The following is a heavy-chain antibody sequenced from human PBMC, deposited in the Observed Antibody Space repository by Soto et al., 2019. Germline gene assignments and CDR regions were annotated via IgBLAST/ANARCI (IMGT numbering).Heavy chain of an antibody. CDR2: ISGSGGKT. CDR3: AKSAASEDDYFYYGLDV. Sequence: PGASLRLSCAASGFTFNSHAMSWVRQAPGKGLEWLSAISGSGGKTFYSDSVKGRFTTYRDNSKNTLFLQINSLRAEDTALYYCAKSAASEDDYFYYGLDVWGQGTTVTVSS. J-gene: IGHJ6*02. D-gene: IGHD6-25*01. CDR1: GFTFNSHA. V-gene: IGHV3-23*01.